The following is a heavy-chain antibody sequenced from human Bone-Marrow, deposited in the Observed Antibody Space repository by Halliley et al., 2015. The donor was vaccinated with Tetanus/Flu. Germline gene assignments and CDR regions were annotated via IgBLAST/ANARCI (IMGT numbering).Heavy chain of an antibody. D-gene: IGHD3-16*01. CDR2: IYFSGNT. CDR1: GDSINNGAYY. Sequence: TLSLTCSVSGDSINNGAYYWGWIRQHPGKGLEWIGYIYFSGNTYYNPSLKSLVTISLDTSKNQFSLKLNSVTAADTAMYYCARGEPFGYAFDIWGQGTMVTVSS. CDR3: ARGEPFGYAFDI. J-gene: IGHJ3*02. V-gene: IGHV4-31*01.